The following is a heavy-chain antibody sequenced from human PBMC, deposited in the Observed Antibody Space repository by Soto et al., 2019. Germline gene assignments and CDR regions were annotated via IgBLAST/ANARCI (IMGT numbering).Heavy chain of an antibody. D-gene: IGHD2-2*01. CDR1: GGTFSSYA. Sequence: SVKVSCKASGGTFSSYAISWVRQAPGQGLEWMGGIIPIFGTANYAQKFQGRVTITADESTSTAYMELSSLRSEDTAVYYCAREDIVLVPAAMQVDYYYGMDVWGQGTTVTVSS. CDR2: IIPIFGTA. CDR3: AREDIVLVPAAMQVDYYYGMDV. V-gene: IGHV1-69*13. J-gene: IGHJ6*02.